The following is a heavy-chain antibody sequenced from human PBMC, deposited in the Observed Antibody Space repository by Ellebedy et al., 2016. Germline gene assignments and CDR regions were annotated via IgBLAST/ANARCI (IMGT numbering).Heavy chain of an antibody. J-gene: IGHJ4*02. V-gene: IGHV3-23*01. Sequence: GGSLRLSXAASGFMFRNFFMSWVRQAPGKGLEWVSTISGAGVDSYLADSVKGRFTISRDNSANTLYLQISSLRPEDTAVYYCRQGHYADLWGQGTLVTVSS. CDR1: GFMFRNFF. D-gene: IGHD4-17*01. CDR2: ISGAGVDS. CDR3: RQGHYADL.